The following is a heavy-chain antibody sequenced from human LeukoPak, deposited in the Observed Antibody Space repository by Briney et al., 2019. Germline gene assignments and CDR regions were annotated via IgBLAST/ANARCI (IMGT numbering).Heavy chain of an antibody. CDR3: ARVGITIFGVDATGWWFDP. V-gene: IGHV4-61*02. J-gene: IGHJ5*02. Sequence: SETLSLTCTVSGGSISSGSYYWSWIRQPAGKGLEWIGRIYTSGSTNYNPSLKSRVTISVDTSKNQFSLKLSSVTAADTAVYYCARVGITIFGVDATGWWFDPWGQGTLVTVSS. CDR1: GGSISSGSYY. CDR2: IYTSGST. D-gene: IGHD3-3*01.